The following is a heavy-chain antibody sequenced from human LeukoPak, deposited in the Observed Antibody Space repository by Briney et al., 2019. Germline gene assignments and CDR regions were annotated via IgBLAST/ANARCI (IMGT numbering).Heavy chain of an antibody. D-gene: IGHD3-9*01. Sequence: ASVKVSCKTSGYTFNDYYVHWVRQAPGQGLEWMGWINPNSGRTNYAPKFQGRVTLTTDTSISTVYMELSSLISGDTALYFCARDSSDVLTGYYHFWGQGTLVTVSS. V-gene: IGHV1-2*02. CDR2: INPNSGRT. CDR1: GYTFNDYY. CDR3: ARDSSDVLTGYYHF. J-gene: IGHJ4*02.